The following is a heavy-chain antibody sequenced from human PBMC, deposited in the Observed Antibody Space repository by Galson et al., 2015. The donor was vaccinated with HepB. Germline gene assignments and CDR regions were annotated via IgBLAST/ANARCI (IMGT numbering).Heavy chain of an antibody. D-gene: IGHD3-22*01. J-gene: IGHJ4*02. CDR3: ARDYYDSSGYYGDDY. Sequence: SVKVSCKASGYTFTDYYMHWVRQAPGQGLEWMGRINPNSGGTNYAQNFQGGVTMTRDTSISTAYMELSRLRSDDTAVYYCARDYYDSSGYYGDDYWGQGTLVTVSS. V-gene: IGHV1-2*06. CDR2: INPNSGGT. CDR1: GYTFTDYY.